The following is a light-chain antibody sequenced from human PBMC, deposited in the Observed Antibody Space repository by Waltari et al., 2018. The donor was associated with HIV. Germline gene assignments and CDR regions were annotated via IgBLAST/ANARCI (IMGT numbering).Light chain of an antibody. CDR3: ATWDDSRVV. J-gene: IGLJ2*01. V-gene: IGLV1-47*01. Sequence: QSVLTQPPSASGTPGQRVTISCSGSNSNIGSNSVYWYQHLPGTAPKLLIYRNNQRPSGVPDRFSGSKSGTSASLAISGLRSEDEADYYCATWDDSRVVFGGGTKLTVL. CDR2: RNN. CDR1: NSNIGSNS.